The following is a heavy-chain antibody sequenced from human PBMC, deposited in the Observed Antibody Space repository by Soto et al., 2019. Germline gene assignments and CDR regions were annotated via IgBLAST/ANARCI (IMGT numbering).Heavy chain of an antibody. CDR2: INGGDGIT. CDR1: GYSFTSYA. V-gene: IGHV1-3*01. Sequence: QVHLVQSGAELKAPGASVRISCAASGYSFTSYAIHWLRQAPGQRLEWMGWINGGDGITDSPQKFQSRVTITRDTSARTASVELRSLSPEDTAVYCCATAISATTFDHWGQGTLVTVSS. J-gene: IGHJ4*02. CDR3: ATAISATTFDH.